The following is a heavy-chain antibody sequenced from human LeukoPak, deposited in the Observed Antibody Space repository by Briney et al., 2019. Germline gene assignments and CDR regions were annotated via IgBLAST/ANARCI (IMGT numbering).Heavy chain of an antibody. J-gene: IGHJ6*03. CDR2: INPNSGNT. V-gene: IGHV1-8*01. Sequence: ASVKVSCKASGYTFTSYDINWVRQATGQGLEWMGWINPNSGNTGYAQKFQGRVTMTRNTSISTAYMELSSLRSEDTAVYYCARTGSWLGYYYYYVDVWGKGTTVTVSS. CDR3: ARTGSWLGYYYYYVDV. D-gene: IGHD2-15*01. CDR1: GYTFTSYD.